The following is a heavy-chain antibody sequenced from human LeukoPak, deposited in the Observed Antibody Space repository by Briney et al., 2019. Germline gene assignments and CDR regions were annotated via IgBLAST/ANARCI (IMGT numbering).Heavy chain of an antibody. Sequence: GGSLRLSCAASGFTFSSYSMNWVRQAPGKGLEWVSYISSSSSTIYYADSVKGRFTISRDNAKNSLYLQMNSLRAEDTAVYYCALGGRGLQTSFDYWGQGTLVTVSS. V-gene: IGHV3-48*01. J-gene: IGHJ4*02. CDR3: ALGGRGLQTSFDY. CDR1: GFTFSSYS. CDR2: ISSSSSTI. D-gene: IGHD5-24*01.